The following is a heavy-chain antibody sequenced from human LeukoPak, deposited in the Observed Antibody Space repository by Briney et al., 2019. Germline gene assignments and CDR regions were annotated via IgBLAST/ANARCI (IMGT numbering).Heavy chain of an antibody. Sequence: GRSLRLSCAASGFTFSSYGMHWVRQAPGKGLEWVAAISYDGSNKYYADSVKGRFTISRDNSKNTLYLQMNSLRAEDTAVYYCAKDPAGAPEYYFDYWGQGTLVTVSS. CDR1: GFTFSSYG. V-gene: IGHV3-30*18. J-gene: IGHJ4*02. D-gene: IGHD1-14*01. CDR2: ISYDGSNK. CDR3: AKDPAGAPEYYFDY.